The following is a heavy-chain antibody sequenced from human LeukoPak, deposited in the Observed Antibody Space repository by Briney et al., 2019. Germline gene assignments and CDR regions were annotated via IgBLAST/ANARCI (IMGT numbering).Heavy chain of an antibody. CDR3: AKSRGESRGASNY. V-gene: IGHV3-23*01. CDR1: GFAFSSYA. J-gene: IGHJ4*02. D-gene: IGHD1-26*01. CDR2: ISGSGDTT. Sequence: PGGSLRLSCAASGFAFSSYAMNWVRQAPGKGLEWVSFISGSGDTTYYADSVKGRFTISRDKSKNTLYLQMNSLRAEVTAVYYCAKSRGESRGASNYWGQGTLVTVSS.